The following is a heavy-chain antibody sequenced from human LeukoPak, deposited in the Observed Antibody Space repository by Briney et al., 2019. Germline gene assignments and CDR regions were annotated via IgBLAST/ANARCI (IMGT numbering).Heavy chain of an antibody. CDR3: ATSGSYVEVDAFDI. J-gene: IGHJ3*02. CDR2: FDPEDGET. D-gene: IGHD1-26*01. Sequence: VSVKVSCKVSGYTLTELSMHWVRQAPGKGLEWMGGFDPEDGETIYAQKFQGRVTMTEDTSTDTAYMELSSLRSEDTAVYYCATSGSYVEVDAFDIWGQGTMVTVSS. V-gene: IGHV1-24*01. CDR1: GYTLTELS.